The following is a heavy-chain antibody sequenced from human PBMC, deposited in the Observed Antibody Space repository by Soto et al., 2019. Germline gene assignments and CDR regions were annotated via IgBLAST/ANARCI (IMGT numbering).Heavy chain of an antibody. CDR3: ARAYTSSWYREPRYYYGMDV. CDR1: GGTFSSYA. J-gene: IGHJ6*02. D-gene: IGHD6-13*01. Sequence: SVKVSCKASGGTFSSYAISWVRQAPGQGLEWMGGIIPIFGTANYAQKFQGRVTITADESTSTAYMELGSLRSEDTAVYYCARAYTSSWYREPRYYYGMDVWGQGTTVTVSS. CDR2: IIPIFGTA. V-gene: IGHV1-69*13.